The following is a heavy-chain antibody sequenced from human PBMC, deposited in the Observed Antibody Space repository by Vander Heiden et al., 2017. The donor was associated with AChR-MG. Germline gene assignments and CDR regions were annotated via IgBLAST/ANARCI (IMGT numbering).Heavy chain of an antibody. Sequence: VQLAESGGGLVVRGGPRRPSGAASALTFSTYIIIWVRQHPGKGLEWVSYISSSGGVIYYLDSVKGRFTSSRDNAKNSLYMQMNSLRAEDTAVYYCARPHRGITSDAFDIWGQGTMVTVS. V-gene: IGHV3-48*03. CDR3: ARPHRGITSDAFDI. D-gene: IGHD3-16*01. CDR2: ISSSGGVI. CDR1: ALTFSTYI. J-gene: IGHJ3*02.